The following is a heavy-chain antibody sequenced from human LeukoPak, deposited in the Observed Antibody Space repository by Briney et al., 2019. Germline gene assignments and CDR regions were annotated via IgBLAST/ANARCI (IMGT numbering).Heavy chain of an antibody. CDR3: AKNGDRGAYCSGGTCYPYYYYYMDV. J-gene: IGHJ6*03. Sequence: GGTLRLSCAASGFTFSSYGMSWVRQAPGKGLEWVSAISGSGGSTYYADSVKGRFTISRDNSKNTLYLQMNSLSAEDTAVYYCAKNGDRGAYCSGGTCYPYYYYYMDVWGKGTTVTISS. CDR2: ISGSGGST. V-gene: IGHV3-23*01. D-gene: IGHD2-15*01. CDR1: GFTFSSYG.